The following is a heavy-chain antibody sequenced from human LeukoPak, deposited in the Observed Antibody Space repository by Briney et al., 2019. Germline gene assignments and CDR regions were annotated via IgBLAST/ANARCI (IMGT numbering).Heavy chain of an antibody. CDR3: ARGRYYYGSGSYFVLDY. CDR1: GYSISSGYY. Sequence: SETLSLTCTVSGYSISSGYYWGWIRQPPGKGLEWIGYIYYSGSTNYNPSLKSRVTISVDTSKNQFSLKLSSVTAADTAVYYCARGRYYYGSGSYFVLDYWGQGTLVTVSS. CDR2: IYYSGST. D-gene: IGHD3-10*01. J-gene: IGHJ4*02. V-gene: IGHV4-38-2*02.